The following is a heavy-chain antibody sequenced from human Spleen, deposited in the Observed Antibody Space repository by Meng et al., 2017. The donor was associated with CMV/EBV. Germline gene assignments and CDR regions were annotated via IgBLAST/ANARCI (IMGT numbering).Heavy chain of an antibody. D-gene: IGHD2-15*01. CDR3: ARSKGYCSGGSCYVDY. CDR2: IYPGDSDT. J-gene: IGHJ4*02. CDR1: GCSFTSYW. Sequence: SGCSFTSYWIGWVRQMPGEGLEWMGIIYPGDSDTRYSPSFQGQVTISADKSISTAYLQWSSLKASDTAMYYCARSKGYCSGGSCYVDYWGQGTLVTVSS. V-gene: IGHV5-51*01.